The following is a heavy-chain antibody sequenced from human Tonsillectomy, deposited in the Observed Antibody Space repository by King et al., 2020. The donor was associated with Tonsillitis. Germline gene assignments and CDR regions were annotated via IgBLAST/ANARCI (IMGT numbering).Heavy chain of an antibody. Sequence: QLVQSGAEVKKPGESLKISCKGSGYSFTNYWIGWVRQMPGKGLEWMGIIYPGDSDTRYSPSFQGQVTISAYKSITTAYLQWSSLKASDTAMYYCAKFGYDSGSLGYGMDVWGQGTTVIVSS. CDR1: GYSFTNYW. D-gene: IGHD3-10*01. J-gene: IGHJ6*02. CDR2: IYPGDSDT. CDR3: AKFGYDSGSLGYGMDV. V-gene: IGHV5-51*01.